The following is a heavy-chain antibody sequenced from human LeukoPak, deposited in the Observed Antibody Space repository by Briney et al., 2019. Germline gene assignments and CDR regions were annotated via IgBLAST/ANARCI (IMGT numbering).Heavy chain of an antibody. CDR1: GFTFSSYW. CDR3: ASKGYDFWSGHYGY. J-gene: IGHJ4*02. Sequence: GGSLRLSCAASGFTFSSYWMSWVRQAPGKGLEWVANIKQDGSEKHYVDSVKGRFTISRDNAKNSLYLQMNSLRVEDSAVYYCASKGYDFWSGHYGYWGQGTLVTVSS. V-gene: IGHV3-7*01. D-gene: IGHD3-3*01. CDR2: IKQDGSEK.